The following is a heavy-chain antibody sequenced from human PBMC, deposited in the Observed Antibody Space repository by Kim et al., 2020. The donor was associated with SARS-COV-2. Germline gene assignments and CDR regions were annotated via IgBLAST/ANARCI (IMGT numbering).Heavy chain of an antibody. V-gene: IGHV3-30-3*02. Sequence: ADSGKGRITISRDNYKSTLYLEMNRLEVEDTGVYYCAKSDGWFAPLDYWGQGTLVTVSS. J-gene: IGHJ4*02. CDR3: AKSDGWFAPLDY. D-gene: IGHD6-19*01.